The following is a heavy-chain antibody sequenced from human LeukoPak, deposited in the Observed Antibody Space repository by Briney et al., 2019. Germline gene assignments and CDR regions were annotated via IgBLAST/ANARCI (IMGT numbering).Heavy chain of an antibody. CDR2: IYSGGST. D-gene: IGHD1-14*01. CDR1: GFTVSSNY. J-gene: IGHJ1*01. Sequence: PGGSLRLSCAASGFTVSSNYMSWVRQDPGKGLEWVSVIYSGGSTYYADSVKGRFTISRDNSKNTLYLQMNSLRAEDTAVYYCARQKSRSNFQHWGQGTLVTVSS. CDR3: ARQKSRSNFQH. V-gene: IGHV3-53*01.